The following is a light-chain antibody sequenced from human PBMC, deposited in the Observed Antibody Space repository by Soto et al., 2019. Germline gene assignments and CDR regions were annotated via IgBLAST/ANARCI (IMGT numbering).Light chain of an antibody. V-gene: IGKV1-6*01. J-gene: IGKJ1*01. CDR2: AAS. CDR1: QTISSW. CDR3: LQDYTDPWT. Sequence: IEISECSSTLSGSVGDRVTITCRASQTISSWLAWYQQKPGKAPKLLIYAASRLQSGVPSRFSGSGSGTDFTLTISSLQPEDFATYYCLQDYTDPWTFGQGTQVDIK.